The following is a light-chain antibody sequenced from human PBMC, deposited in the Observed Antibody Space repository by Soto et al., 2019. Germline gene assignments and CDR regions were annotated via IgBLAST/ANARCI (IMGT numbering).Light chain of an antibody. J-gene: IGKJ1*01. V-gene: IGKV3-15*01. CDR1: QSVTTN. Sequence: TQSPATLSVSPGERATLPCRASQSVTTNLAWYQQKSGQAPRLLIYGASTRATGVPARFSGSGSGTESTLTISSLQSEDFAVYYCQQYGSAPRWTFGQGTKVDIK. CDR2: GAS. CDR3: QQYGSAPRWT.